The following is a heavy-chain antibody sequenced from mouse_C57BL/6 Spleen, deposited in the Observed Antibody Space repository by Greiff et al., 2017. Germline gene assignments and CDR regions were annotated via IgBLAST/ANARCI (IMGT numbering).Heavy chain of an antibody. D-gene: IGHD4-1*01. CDR1: GYTFTSYW. V-gene: IGHV1-69*01. J-gene: IGHJ2*01. CDR2: IDPSASYT. CDR3: ARKGDWSFDY. Sequence: VQLQQPGAELVMPGASVKLSCKASGYTFTSYWMHWVKQRPGQGLEWIGEIDPSASYTNYNQKFKGKSTLTVDKSSSTAYMQRSSLTSEDSAVYYCARKGDWSFDYWGQGTTLTVSA.